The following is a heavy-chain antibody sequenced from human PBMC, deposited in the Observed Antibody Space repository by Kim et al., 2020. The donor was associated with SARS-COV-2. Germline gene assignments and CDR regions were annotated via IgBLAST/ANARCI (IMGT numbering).Heavy chain of an antibody. V-gene: IGHV1-18*01. Sequence: ASVKVSCKASGYTFTSYGISWVRQAPGQGLEWMGWISAYNGNTNYAQKLQGRVTMTTDTSTSTAYMELRSLRSDDTAVYYCARGLGTLEFWIYGMDVWGQGTTVTVSS. CDR1: GYTFTSYG. CDR3: ARGLGTLEFWIYGMDV. J-gene: IGHJ6*02. CDR2: ISAYNGNT. D-gene: IGHD1-1*01.